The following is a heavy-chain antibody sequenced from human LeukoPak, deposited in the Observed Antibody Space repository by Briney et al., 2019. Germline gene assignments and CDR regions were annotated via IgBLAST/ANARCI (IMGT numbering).Heavy chain of an antibody. Sequence: PSETLSLTCTVSRGSISGSIRSYYWSWLRQPPGKGLEWIGYISSSGSVNDNPSLRSRVTISVDTSKNQFFLNLSSVSAADTAVYYCARLDGYNLDYWGQGNLVTVSS. V-gene: IGHV4-4*09. D-gene: IGHD5-24*01. CDR1: RGSISGSIRSYY. CDR3: ARLDGYNLDY. J-gene: IGHJ4*02. CDR2: ISSSGSV.